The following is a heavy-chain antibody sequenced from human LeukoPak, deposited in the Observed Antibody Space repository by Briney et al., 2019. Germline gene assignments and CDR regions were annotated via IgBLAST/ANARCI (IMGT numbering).Heavy chain of an antibody. Sequence: GASVKVSCKASGGTFSSYAISWVRQAPGQGLEWMGGIIPIFGTANYAQKFQGRVTITADESTSTAYMELSSLRSEDTAVYYCARTISGITIFEGGTWFDPWGQGTLVTVSS. D-gene: IGHD3-3*01. V-gene: IGHV1-69*13. CDR3: ARTISGITIFEGGTWFDP. J-gene: IGHJ5*02. CDR2: IIPIFGTA. CDR1: GGTFSSYA.